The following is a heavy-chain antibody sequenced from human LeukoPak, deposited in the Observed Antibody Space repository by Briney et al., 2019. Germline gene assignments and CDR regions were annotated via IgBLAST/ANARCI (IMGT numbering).Heavy chain of an antibody. CDR1: AGSINSTSSY. V-gene: IGHV4-39*01. D-gene: IGHD2-15*01. CDR2: IDYSGST. J-gene: IGHJ5*02. CDR3: ARHVFRWLLNWFDP. Sequence: PSETLSLTCTVSAGSINSTSSYWGWDRQPPGKGPEWIGSIDYSGSTSYNPSLKSRVTISVDTSKNKVSLRLSSVTAADTAVYYCARHVFRWLLNWFDPWGQGTLVTVSS.